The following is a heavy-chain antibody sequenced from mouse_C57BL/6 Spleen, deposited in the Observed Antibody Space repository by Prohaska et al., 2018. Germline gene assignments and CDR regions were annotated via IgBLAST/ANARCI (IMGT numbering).Heavy chain of an antibody. Sequence: EVQLLETGGGLVQPGGSRGLSCEGSGFTFSGFWMSWVRQTPWKPLEWIGDINSDCSAINYAPSIKDRFTIFRDNDKSTLYLQMSNVRSEDTGTYFCMRYGNYWYFDVWGTGTTVTVSS. CDR2: INSDCSAI. CDR3: MRYGNYWYFDV. CDR1: GFTFSGFW. D-gene: IGHD2-1*01. V-gene: IGHV11-2*01. J-gene: IGHJ1*03.